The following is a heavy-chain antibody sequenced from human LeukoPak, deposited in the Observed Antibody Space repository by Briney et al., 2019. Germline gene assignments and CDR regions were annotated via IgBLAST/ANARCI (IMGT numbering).Heavy chain of an antibody. V-gene: IGHV3-30*02. J-gene: IGHJ4*02. CDR1: GFTFSSYG. D-gene: IGHD3-10*01. Sequence: GGSLRLSCAASGFTFSSYGMHWVRQAPGKGLQWVACIRYDGSNKDYADSVKGRFTISRDISNNTLYMQMNSLRAEDTAVDYCAKSADRYYGSGPLDYWGQGTLVTVSS. CDR2: IRYDGSNK. CDR3: AKSADRYYGSGPLDY.